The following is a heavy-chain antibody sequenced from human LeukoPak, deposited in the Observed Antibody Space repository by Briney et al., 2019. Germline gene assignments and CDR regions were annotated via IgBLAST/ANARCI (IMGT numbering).Heavy chain of an antibody. CDR2: IYYSGST. V-gene: IGHV4-39*02. CDR3: ARDLNSNYGGWFDP. Sequence: SETLSLTCTVSGGSISSSSYYWGWIRQPPGKGLEWIGSIYYSGSTYYNPSLKSRVTISVDTSKNQFSLKLSSVTAADTAVYYCARDLNSNYGGWFDPWGQGTLVTVSS. J-gene: IGHJ5*02. CDR1: GGSISSSSYY. D-gene: IGHD4-11*01.